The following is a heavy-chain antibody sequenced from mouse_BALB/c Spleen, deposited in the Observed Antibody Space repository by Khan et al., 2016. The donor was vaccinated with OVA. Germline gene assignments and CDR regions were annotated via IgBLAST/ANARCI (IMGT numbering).Heavy chain of an antibody. CDR2: INTHSGVP. J-gene: IGHJ4*01. Sequence: QIQLVQSGPELKKPGETVRISCKASGCTFTTAGIQWVQKMPGKGLKWIGWINTHSGVPKYAEDFKGRIAFSLEISVRTAYLQITNLKNEDTATXFCARGGAAYYRNDGGAMEYWGQGTSVTVSS. D-gene: IGHD2-14*01. V-gene: IGHV9-4*02. CDR3: ARGGAAYYRNDGGAMEY. CDR1: GCTFTTAG.